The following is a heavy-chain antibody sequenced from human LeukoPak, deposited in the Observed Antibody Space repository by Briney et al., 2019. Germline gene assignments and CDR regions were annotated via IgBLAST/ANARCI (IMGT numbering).Heavy chain of an antibody. D-gene: IGHD2-2*02. CDR3: ARVDRYLCYMDV. J-gene: IGHJ6*03. CDR2: IMPLFNTA. CDR1: GGTFSSYS. V-gene: IGHV1-69*13. Sequence: SVKVSCTASGGTFSSYSITWVRQAPGQGLEWMGGIMPLFNTANYAQQFHGRVTITADESTSTAYMELSSLRFEDTAMYYSARVDRYLCYMDVWGKGTTVTVSS.